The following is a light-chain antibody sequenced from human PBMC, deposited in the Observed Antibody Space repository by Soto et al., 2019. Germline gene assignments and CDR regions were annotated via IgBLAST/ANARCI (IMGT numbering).Light chain of an antibody. Sequence: EIVMTQCPATLPLSPGEAATLSCRASQSVSSNLAWYQQKPGQAPRFLIYGASTRATGIPARFSGSGSGTEFTLTISSLQSEDFAVYYCHQYDNWPLTFGGGTKVDI. CDR1: QSVSSN. V-gene: IGKV3-15*01. J-gene: IGKJ4*01. CDR2: GAS. CDR3: HQYDNWPLT.